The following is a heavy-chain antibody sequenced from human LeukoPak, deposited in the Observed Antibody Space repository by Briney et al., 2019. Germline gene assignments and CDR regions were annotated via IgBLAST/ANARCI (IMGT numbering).Heavy chain of an antibody. Sequence: ASVKVSCKASGYTFTSYDINWVRQATGQGLEWMGWMNPNSGNTGYAQKFQGRVTMTRNTSISTAYMELSSLRSEDTAVYYCARGPGWRRGYSYGPFDYWGQGTLVTVSS. J-gene: IGHJ4*02. CDR3: ARGPGWRRGYSYGPFDY. V-gene: IGHV1-8*01. CDR1: GYTFTSYD. D-gene: IGHD5-18*01. CDR2: MNPNSGNT.